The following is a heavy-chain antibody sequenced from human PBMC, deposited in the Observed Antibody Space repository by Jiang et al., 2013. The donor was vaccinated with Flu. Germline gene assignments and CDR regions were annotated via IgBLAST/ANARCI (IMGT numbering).Heavy chain of an antibody. Sequence: SISSYYWSWIRQPHGRDWSGLGISITWEHQLQPSLKSRVTISVDTSKNQFSLKLSSVTAADTAVYYCARVRLPGWFDLWGQGTLVTVSS. CDR2: SITWEH. J-gene: IGHJ5*02. D-gene: IGHD6-25*01. CDR3: ARVRLPGWFDL. V-gene: IGHV4-59*01. CDR1: SISSYY.